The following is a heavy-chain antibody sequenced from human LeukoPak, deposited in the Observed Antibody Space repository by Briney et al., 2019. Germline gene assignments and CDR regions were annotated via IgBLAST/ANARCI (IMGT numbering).Heavy chain of an antibody. D-gene: IGHD2-15*01. CDR3: ARDAAVEVVVAATRGSGVDY. CDR2: INPNSGGT. Sequence: GASVTVSCTASGYTFTGYYMHWVRQAPGQGLEWMGWINPNSGGTNYAQKFQGRVTMTRDTSISTAYMELSRLRSDDTAVYYCARDAAVEVVVAATRGSGVDYWGQGTLVTVSS. V-gene: IGHV1-2*02. J-gene: IGHJ4*02. CDR1: GYTFTGYY.